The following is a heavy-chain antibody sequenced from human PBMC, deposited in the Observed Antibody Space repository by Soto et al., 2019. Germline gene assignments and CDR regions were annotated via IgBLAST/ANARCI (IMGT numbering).Heavy chain of an antibody. Sequence: QVHLVQSGLEVRKPGASVRLSCKASGYTFTSHGISWVRQAPGQGLEWVGWISPFNGRRDIGDSFQGRVSMSTDTGSAYMEVGGLRFDDTAIYFCGRCIQPSVPSATDVWGQGTTVIVSS. CDR3: GRCIQPSVPSATDV. J-gene: IGHJ6*02. CDR1: GYTFTSHG. V-gene: IGHV1-18*01. CDR2: ISPFNGRR. D-gene: IGHD1-1*01.